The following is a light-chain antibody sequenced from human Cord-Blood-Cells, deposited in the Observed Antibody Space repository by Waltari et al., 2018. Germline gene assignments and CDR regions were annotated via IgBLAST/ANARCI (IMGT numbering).Light chain of an antibody. CDR3: QQSYSTPLT. J-gene: IGKJ3*01. V-gene: IGKV1-39*01. CDR2: AAS. Sequence: DIQMTQSPSSLSASVGDRVTITCRTSQSINSYLNWYQQKPGKAPKILIYAASSLQSGVPSRFSGSGSGTDVTLTISSLQPEDFATYYCQQSYSTPLTFGPGSKVDIK. CDR1: QSINSY.